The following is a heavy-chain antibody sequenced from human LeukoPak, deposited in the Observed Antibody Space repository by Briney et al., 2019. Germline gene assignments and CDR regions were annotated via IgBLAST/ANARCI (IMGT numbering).Heavy chain of an antibody. Sequence: GASVKVSCKASGYTFTSYNMHWVRQAPGQGLEWMGIINPRGGSTSYAQEFQGRVTMTRDTSTSTVYMELCSLRSEDTAVYYCARAGDYGDSGFGMDVWGQGTTVTVSS. CDR2: INPRGGST. V-gene: IGHV1-46*01. CDR3: ARAGDYGDSGFGMDV. J-gene: IGHJ6*02. D-gene: IGHD4-17*01. CDR1: GYTFTSYN.